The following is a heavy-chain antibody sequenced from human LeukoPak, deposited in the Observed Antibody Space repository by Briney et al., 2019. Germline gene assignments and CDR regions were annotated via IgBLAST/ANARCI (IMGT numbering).Heavy chain of an antibody. CDR3: AKNQNYYGSGSYPMDV. CDR2: ISGSGKDT. Sequence: GGSLRLSCAASGFTFGGYAIYWVRQAPGKGLEWVSSISGSGKDTYYAASVKGRFTISRDNSKNTLYLQMNSLTAEDTAVYYCAKNQNYYGSGSYPMDVWGKGTTVTASS. J-gene: IGHJ6*03. CDR1: GFTFGGYA. V-gene: IGHV3-23*01. D-gene: IGHD3-10*01.